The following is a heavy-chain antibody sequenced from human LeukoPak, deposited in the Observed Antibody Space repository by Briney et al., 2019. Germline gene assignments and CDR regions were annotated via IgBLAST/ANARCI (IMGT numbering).Heavy chain of an antibody. CDR1: GYIFTNHD. D-gene: IGHD3-10*01. J-gene: IGHJ6*02. V-gene: IGHV1-8*01. CDR3: ARRGYYYYYGMDV. CDR2: MNPKSGNI. Sequence: ASVKVSCKASGYIFTNHDVNWVRQATGQGLEWMGWMNPKSGNIGYAQKFQGGVTMTRNTSISTAYMELSSLRSEDTAVYYCARRGYYYYYGMDVWGQGTTVTVSS.